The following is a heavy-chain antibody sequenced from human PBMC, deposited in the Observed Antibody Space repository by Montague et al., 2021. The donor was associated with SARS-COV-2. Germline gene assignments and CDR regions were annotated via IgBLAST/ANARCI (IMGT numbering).Heavy chain of an antibody. Sequence: SLRLSCAASGFTFSNYCMHWVRQAPGKGLVWVSRINSDGSNTTYADSVKGRFTISRDNAKNTLYLQMNSLRAEDSAVYYCASDSRYSGYERDYWGQGTLVTVSS. CDR1: GFTFSNYC. V-gene: IGHV3-74*01. D-gene: IGHD5-12*01. CDR3: ASDSRYSGYERDY. CDR2: INSDGSNT. J-gene: IGHJ4*02.